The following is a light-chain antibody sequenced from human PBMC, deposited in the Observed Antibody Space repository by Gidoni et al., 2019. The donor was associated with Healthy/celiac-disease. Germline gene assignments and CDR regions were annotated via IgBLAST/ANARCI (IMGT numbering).Light chain of an antibody. V-gene: IGKV1-9*01. CDR3: QQLNSYPRT. J-gene: IGKJ1*01. CDR1: QGISSY. Sequence: DIQLTQPPSFLSASVGDSVTITCRASQGISSYLAWYQQKPGKAPKLLIYAASTLQSGVPSRFSGSGSGTEFTLTISSLQPEDFATYYCQQLNSYPRTFGQXTKVEIK. CDR2: AAS.